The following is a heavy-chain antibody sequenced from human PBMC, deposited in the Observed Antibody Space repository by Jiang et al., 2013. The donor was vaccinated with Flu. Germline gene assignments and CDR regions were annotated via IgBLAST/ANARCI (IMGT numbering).Heavy chain of an antibody. J-gene: IGHJ3*02. V-gene: IGHV1-46*01. CDR2: INPSGGST. CDR1: GYTFTSYY. Sequence: SGAEVKKPGASVKVSCKASGYTFTSYYMHWVRQAPGQGLEWMGIINPSGGSTSYAQKFQGRVTMTRDTSTSTVYMELSSLRSEDTAVYYCARDMITFGGVIVGAFDIWAKGQWSPSLQ. CDR3: ARDMITFGGVIVGAFDI. D-gene: IGHD3-16*02.